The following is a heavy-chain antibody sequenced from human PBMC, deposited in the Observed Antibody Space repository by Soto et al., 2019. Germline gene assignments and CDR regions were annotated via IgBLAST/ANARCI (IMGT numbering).Heavy chain of an antibody. CDR2: IFWDDDK. CDR1: GFSLSTSVVG. D-gene: IGHD5-18*01. V-gene: IGHV2-5*02. Sequence: SGPTLVNPTQTLTLTCTFSGFSLSTSVVGVGWIRQPPGKALEWLGIIFWDDDKRYRPSLKSRVTITKDTSKNQLVLTMTNMDPVDTATYYCAHLPWKQLWPRAPVVYWGQGTPVTVSS. CDR3: AHLPWKQLWPRAPVVY. J-gene: IGHJ4*02.